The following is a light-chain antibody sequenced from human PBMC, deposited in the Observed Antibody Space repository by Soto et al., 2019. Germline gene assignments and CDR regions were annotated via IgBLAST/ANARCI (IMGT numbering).Light chain of an antibody. V-gene: IGKV1-9*01. CDR3: QQLNSYPLT. Sequence: DIQLTQSPSFLSASVGDRVTITCRASQGISSYLAWYQQKPGKDPKLLIYAASTLQSGVPSRFSGSGSGTEFSLTSSSLQPEDFATYYCQQLNSYPLTFGPGTKVDIK. J-gene: IGKJ3*01. CDR1: QGISSY. CDR2: AAS.